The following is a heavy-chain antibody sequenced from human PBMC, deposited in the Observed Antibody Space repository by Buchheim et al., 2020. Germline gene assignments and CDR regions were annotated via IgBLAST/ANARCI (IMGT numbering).Heavy chain of an antibody. CDR1: GFPFGGYE. V-gene: IGHV3-48*03. Sequence: EVFLVESGGHLVQPGGSLRLSCAASGFPFGGYEMNWVRQAPGKGLECIAYISASGGRTYYVDSVRGRFTLSSDNAKNSLYLQMSSLRVEDTAVYYCATDPHYPSGSYWGRGTL. J-gene: IGHJ1*01. D-gene: IGHD3-10*01. CDR3: ATDPHYPSGSY. CDR2: ISASGGRT.